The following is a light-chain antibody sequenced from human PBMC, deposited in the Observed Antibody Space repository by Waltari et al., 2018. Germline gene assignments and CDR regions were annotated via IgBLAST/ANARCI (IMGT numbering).Light chain of an antibody. V-gene: IGKV2-40*01. CDR3: VQAIAFPYS. CDR1: QSLLHSNVNTY. J-gene: IGKJ2*03. Sequence: DIVMTKTPLSLPITPGEPASIPCRSSQSLLHSNVNTYLHWYLQKPGQSPQLLIYGGSNRASGVPDRFSGSGSGTDFTLKISKVEAEDVGVYYCVQAIAFPYSFGQGTKVEIK. CDR2: GGS.